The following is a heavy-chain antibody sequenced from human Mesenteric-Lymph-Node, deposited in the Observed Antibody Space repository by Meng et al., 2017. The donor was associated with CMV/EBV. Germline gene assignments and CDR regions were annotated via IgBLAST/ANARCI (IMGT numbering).Heavy chain of an antibody. Sequence: SETLSLTCAVYGGSFSGYYWSWIRQPPGKGLEWIGEINHSGSTNYNPSLKSRVTISVDTSKNQFSLKLSSVTAADTAMYYCARGGYDNKVRPSLIRVARYYALDVWGQGTAVTVSS. J-gene: IGHJ6*02. D-gene: IGHD3-9*01. CDR2: INHSGST. CDR1: GGSFSGYY. CDR3: ARGGYDNKVRPSLIRVARYYALDV. V-gene: IGHV4-34*01.